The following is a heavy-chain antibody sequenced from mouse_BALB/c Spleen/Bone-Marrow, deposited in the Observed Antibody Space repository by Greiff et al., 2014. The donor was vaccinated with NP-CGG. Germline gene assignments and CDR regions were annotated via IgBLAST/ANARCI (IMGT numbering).Heavy chain of an antibody. CDR3: ARDYGNYVRFAY. CDR2: IRNKANGYTT. Sequence: EVQGVESGGGLVQPGGSLSLSCATSGFIFTDYYMSWVRQPPGKALEWLGFIRNKANGYTTEYSASVKGRFTISRDNSQSILYLQMNTLRAEDSATYYCARDYGNYVRFAYWGQGTLVTVSA. CDR1: GFIFTDYY. D-gene: IGHD2-1*01. V-gene: IGHV7-3*02. J-gene: IGHJ3*01.